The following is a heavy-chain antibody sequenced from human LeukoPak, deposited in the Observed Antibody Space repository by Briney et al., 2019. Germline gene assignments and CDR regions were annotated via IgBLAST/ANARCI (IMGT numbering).Heavy chain of an antibody. D-gene: IGHD3-22*01. CDR3: ARAESKYYYDSSGYFHY. Sequence: PGGSLRLSCAASGFTFSSDEMNWVRQAPGRGLEWVSYISSSGSTIYYADSVKGRFTISRDNAKNSLYLQMDSLRAEDTAVYYCARAESKYYYDSSGYFHYWGQGTLVTVSS. CDR1: GFTFSSDE. J-gene: IGHJ4*02. V-gene: IGHV3-48*03. CDR2: ISSSGSTI.